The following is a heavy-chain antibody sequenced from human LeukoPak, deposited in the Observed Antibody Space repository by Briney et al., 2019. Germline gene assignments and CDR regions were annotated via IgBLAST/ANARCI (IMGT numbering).Heavy chain of an antibody. Sequence: GESLRLSCAASGFSVSNNYMSWVRQAPGKGLEWVSLIYSGGDKRYAASVKGRFTISRDNSKNTLYLQMDSLRVEDTAVYYCGGYSSLDNWGQGTLVTVSS. CDR2: IYSGGDK. V-gene: IGHV3-53*01. CDR3: GGYSSLDN. J-gene: IGHJ4*02. D-gene: IGHD3-22*01. CDR1: GFSVSNNY.